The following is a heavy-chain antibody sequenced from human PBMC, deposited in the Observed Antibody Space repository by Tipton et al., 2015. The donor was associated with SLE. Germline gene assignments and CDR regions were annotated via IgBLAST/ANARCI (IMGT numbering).Heavy chain of an antibody. V-gene: IGHV3-48*03. J-gene: IGHJ3*02. CDR3: ARDGRYGGNSVAFDI. CDR1: GFTFSSYE. Sequence: SLRLSCAASGFTFSSYEMNWVRQAPGKGLEWVSYTSSSGSTIYYADSVKGRFTISRDNAKNSLYLQMNSLRAEDTAVYYCARDGRYGGNSVAFDIWGQGTMVTVSS. CDR2: TSSSGSTI. D-gene: IGHD4-23*01.